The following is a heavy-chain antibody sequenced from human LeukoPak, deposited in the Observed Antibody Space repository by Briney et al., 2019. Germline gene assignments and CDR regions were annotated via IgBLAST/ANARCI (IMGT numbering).Heavy chain of an antibody. CDR1: GFTFSSYA. CDR2: ISGSGGST. Sequence: PGGSLRLSCAASGFTFSSYAMSWVRLAPGKGLEWVLAISGSGGSTYYADSVKGRFTISRDNSKNTLYLQMNSLRAEDTAVYYCAKDLTGVWGSYRPRHDYWGQGTLVTVSS. J-gene: IGHJ4*02. CDR3: AKDLTGVWGSYRPRHDY. V-gene: IGHV3-23*01. D-gene: IGHD3-16*02.